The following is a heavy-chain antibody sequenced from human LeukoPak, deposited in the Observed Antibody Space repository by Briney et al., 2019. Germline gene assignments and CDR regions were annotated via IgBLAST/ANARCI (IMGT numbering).Heavy chain of an antibody. CDR2: IRFGGSNT. J-gene: IGHJ4*02. D-gene: IGHD3-3*02. CDR1: GFTFSSYT. CDR3: AKSQDLSDY. Sequence: PGGSLRLSCAASGFTFSSYTMHWVRQAPGKGLEWVAFIRFGGSNTYYADSVKGRFTISRDNSKNTLHLQMNSLRGEDTAVYYCAKSQDLSDYWGRGTLVTVSS. V-gene: IGHV3-30*02.